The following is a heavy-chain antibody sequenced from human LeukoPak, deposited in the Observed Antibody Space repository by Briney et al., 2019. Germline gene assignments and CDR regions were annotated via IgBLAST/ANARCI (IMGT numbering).Heavy chain of an antibody. J-gene: IGHJ3*02. CDR1: GFTFSSYS. CDR2: ISSSSSYI. Sequence: GGSLRLSCAASGFTFSSYSMNWVRQAPGKGLEWVSSISSSSSYIYYADSVKGRFTISRDNAKNSLYLQMNSLRAEDTAVYYCARDVYYYGSGSYYRVPDAFDIWGQGTMVTISS. V-gene: IGHV3-21*01. D-gene: IGHD3-10*01. CDR3: ARDVYYYGSGSYYRVPDAFDI.